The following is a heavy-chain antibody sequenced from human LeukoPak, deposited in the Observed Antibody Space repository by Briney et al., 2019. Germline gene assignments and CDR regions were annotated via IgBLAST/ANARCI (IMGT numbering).Heavy chain of an antibody. D-gene: IGHD3-16*02. CDR1: GFTFSSYA. J-gene: IGHJ4*02. V-gene: IGHV3-23*01. CDR2: ISGSGGST. Sequence: PGGSLRLSCAASGFTFSSYAMSWVRQAPGKGLEWVSAISGSGGSTYYADSVKGRFTISRDNSKNTLYLQMNSLRAEDTAVYYCARDSDYLGELSFESVYYFDYWGQGTLVTVSS. CDR3: ARDSDYLGELSFESVYYFDY.